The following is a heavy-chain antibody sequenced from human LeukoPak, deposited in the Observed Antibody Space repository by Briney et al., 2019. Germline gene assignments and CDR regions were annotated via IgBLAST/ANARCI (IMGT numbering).Heavy chain of an antibody. D-gene: IGHD2-8*02. CDR3: ARCTGGSCVFDY. J-gene: IGHJ4*02. CDR2: IWFDGSKR. V-gene: IGHV3-33*01. Sequence: LGGSLRLSCAASGFTFSTYGMHWVRQAPGKGLEWVALIWFDGSKRYYGDSLKGRFTVSRDNSKNTPYLQVDSLRAEDTAVYYCARCTGGSCVFDYWGQGTLVTVSS. CDR1: GFTFSTYG.